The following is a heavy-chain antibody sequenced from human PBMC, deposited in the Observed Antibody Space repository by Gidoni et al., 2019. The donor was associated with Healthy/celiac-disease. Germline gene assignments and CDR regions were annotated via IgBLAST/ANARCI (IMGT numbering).Heavy chain of an antibody. CDR3: LSSAAGPERYYYYYYGMDV. Sequence: EVQLLESGGGLLQPGRSLRLSCTASGFPFGVYAMSWVRQAPGKGLEWVGFIRSKAYGGTTEYAASVKGRFTISRDDSKSIAYLQMNSLKTEDTAVYYCLSSAAGPERYYYYYYGMDVWGQGTTVTVSS. CDR2: IRSKAYGGTT. CDR1: GFPFGVYA. D-gene: IGHD6-13*01. V-gene: IGHV3-49*04. J-gene: IGHJ6*02.